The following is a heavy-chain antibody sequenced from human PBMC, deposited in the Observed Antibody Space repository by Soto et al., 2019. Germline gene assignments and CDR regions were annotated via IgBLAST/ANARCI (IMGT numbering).Heavy chain of an antibody. CDR2: ISWNSGSI. D-gene: IGHD6-19*01. V-gene: IGHV3-9*01. J-gene: IGHJ4*02. CDR3: AKESAVAFFDY. CDR1: GFTFDDYA. Sequence: EVQLVESGGGLVQPGRSLRLSCAASGFTFDDYAMHWVRQAPGKGLEWVSGISWNSGSIGYADSVKGRFTISRDNAKNSLYLQMNSLRAEDTALYYCAKESAVAFFDYWGQGTLVTVSS.